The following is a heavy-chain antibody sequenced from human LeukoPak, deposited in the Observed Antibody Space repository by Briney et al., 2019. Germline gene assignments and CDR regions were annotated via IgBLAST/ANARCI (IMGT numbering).Heavy chain of an antibody. J-gene: IGHJ4*02. D-gene: IGHD6-13*01. Sequence: SETLSLTCTVSGGSISSYYWSWIRQPPGKGLEWIGYIYYSGSTNYNPSLKSRVTISVDTSKNQFSLKLSSVTAADTAMYYCARRLRASSRIFDYWGQGTLVTVSS. CDR3: ARRLRASSRIFDY. CDR1: GGSISSYY. V-gene: IGHV4-59*08. CDR2: IYYSGST.